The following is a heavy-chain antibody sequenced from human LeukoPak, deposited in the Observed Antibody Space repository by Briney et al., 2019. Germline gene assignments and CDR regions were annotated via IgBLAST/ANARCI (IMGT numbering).Heavy chain of an antibody. CDR3: AKDQRVTGTSIYHFDY. CDR2: ISGSGGST. CDR1: GFTFSSYG. J-gene: IGHJ4*02. D-gene: IGHD6-19*01. V-gene: IGHV3-23*01. Sequence: PGGSLRLSCAASGFTFSSYGMSSVRQAPGKGLEWVSGISGSGGSTYYADSVKGRFTISRDNSKTTLYVQMNSLTAEDTAVYYCAKDQRVTGTSIYHFDYWGQGTLVTVSS.